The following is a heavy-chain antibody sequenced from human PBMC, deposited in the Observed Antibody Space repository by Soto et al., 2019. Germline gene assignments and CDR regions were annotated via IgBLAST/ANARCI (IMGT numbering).Heavy chain of an antibody. CDR2: IYPGDSET. CDR3: ERQRLWYSSSSDYYYGMDV. V-gene: IGHV5-51*01. J-gene: IGHJ6*02. Sequence: PGESLKISCKGSGYRFTNYWIGWVRQMPGKGSEWMGIIYPGDSETRYSPSFQGHVTISADKSISTAYLQWSSLKASDTAMYYCERQRLWYSSSSDYYYGMDVWGQGTTVTVSS. CDR1: GYRFTNYW. D-gene: IGHD6-6*01.